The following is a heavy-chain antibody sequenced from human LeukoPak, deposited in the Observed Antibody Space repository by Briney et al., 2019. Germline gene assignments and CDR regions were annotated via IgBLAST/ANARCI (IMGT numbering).Heavy chain of an antibody. D-gene: IGHD2-2*01. CDR1: GFTFSSYW. CDR2: INSDGSST. V-gene: IGHV3-74*01. CDR3: ARDRGRSLVPVAMGY. J-gene: IGHJ4*02. Sequence: GGSLRLSCAASGFTFSSYWMYWVRQAPGKVLVWVSRINSDGSSTSYADSVRGRFTISRDNAKNTLYLQMNSLRAEDTAVYYCARDRGRSLVPVAMGYWGQGTLVTVSS.